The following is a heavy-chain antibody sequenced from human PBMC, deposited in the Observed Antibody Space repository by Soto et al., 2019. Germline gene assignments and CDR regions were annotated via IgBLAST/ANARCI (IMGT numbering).Heavy chain of an antibody. CDR2: IRSKANSYAT. D-gene: IGHD1-26*01. Sequence: GGSLSLSCAASGFTFSSYAMSWVRQAPGKGLEWVGRIRSKANSYATAYAASVKGRFTTSRDDSKNTAYLQMNSLKTEDTAVYYCTRWGPGSYYVYWGQGTLVTVSS. CDR3: TRWGPGSYYVY. J-gene: IGHJ4*02. V-gene: IGHV3-73*01. CDR1: GFTFSSYA.